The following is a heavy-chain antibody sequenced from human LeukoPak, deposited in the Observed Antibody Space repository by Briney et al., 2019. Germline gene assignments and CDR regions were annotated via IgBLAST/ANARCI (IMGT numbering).Heavy chain of an antibody. Sequence: PGGSLRLSCAASGFTFRNYAMSWVRQAPGKGLEWVSAISGSGGSTYYADSVKGWFTISRDNSKNTLYLQMNSLRAEDTALYYCAKDLDGVGRKAFDIWGQGTMVTVSS. J-gene: IGHJ3*02. CDR3: AKDLDGVGRKAFDI. D-gene: IGHD2-8*01. V-gene: IGHV3-23*01. CDR1: GFTFRNYA. CDR2: ISGSGGST.